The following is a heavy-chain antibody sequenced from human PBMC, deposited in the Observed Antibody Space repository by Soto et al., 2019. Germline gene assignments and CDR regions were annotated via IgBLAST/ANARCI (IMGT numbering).Heavy chain of an antibody. J-gene: IGHJ4*02. Sequence: PSETLSLTCGVYNGSFIGYYWTWIRQPQGKGLEWIGEINRGGLTNYNPSLKGRVTISQDASKKEFSLRLSSVTAADTAVYFCARGTGGRNFDNWGQGTVGTVST. CDR3: ARGTGGRNFDN. D-gene: IGHD3-16*01. CDR1: NGSFIGYY. CDR2: INRGGLT. V-gene: IGHV4-34*01.